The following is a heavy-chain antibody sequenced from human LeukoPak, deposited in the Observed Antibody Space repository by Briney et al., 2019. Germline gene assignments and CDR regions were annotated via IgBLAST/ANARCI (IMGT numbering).Heavy chain of an antibody. Sequence: GGSLRLSCAASGFTFSSYGMHWVRQAPGKGLEWVAFIRYDGSNKYYADSVKGRFTISRDNSKNTLYLQMNSLRAEDTAVYYCAREYYGSGTHQHYMDVWGKGTTVTISS. CDR2: IRYDGSNK. CDR3: AREYYGSGTHQHYMDV. J-gene: IGHJ6*03. CDR1: GFTFSSYG. V-gene: IGHV3-30*02. D-gene: IGHD3-10*01.